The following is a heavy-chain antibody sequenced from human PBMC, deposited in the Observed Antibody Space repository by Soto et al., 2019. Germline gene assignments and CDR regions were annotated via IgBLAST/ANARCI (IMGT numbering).Heavy chain of an antibody. J-gene: IGHJ4*02. CDR1: GFTFSSYA. Sequence: QVQLVESGGGVVQPGRSLGLSCAASGFTFSSYAMHWVRQAPGKGLEWVAVISYDGSNKYYADSVKGRFTISRDNSKNTLYLQMNSLRAEDTAVYYCARGVGRELPHDYWGQGTLVTVSS. D-gene: IGHD1-26*01. CDR3: ARGVGRELPHDY. CDR2: ISYDGSNK. V-gene: IGHV3-30-3*01.